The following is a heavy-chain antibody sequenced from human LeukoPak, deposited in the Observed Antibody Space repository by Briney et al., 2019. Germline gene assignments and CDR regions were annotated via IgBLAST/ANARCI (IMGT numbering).Heavy chain of an antibody. V-gene: IGHV3-21*01. CDR3: ARDASGDNDAFDI. CDR1: GFTFSSYD. D-gene: IGHD2-21*01. CDR2: ISGSTNYI. J-gene: IGHJ3*02. Sequence: GGSLRLSCAASGFTFSSYDMHWVRLAPGKGLEGVSSISGSTNYIYYAHSVKGRFTISRGNAKNSLYLQMNSLRVEDTAVYYCARDASGDNDAFDIWGQGTMVTVSS.